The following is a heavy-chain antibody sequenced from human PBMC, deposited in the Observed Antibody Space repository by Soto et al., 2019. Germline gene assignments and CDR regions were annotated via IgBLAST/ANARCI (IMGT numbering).Heavy chain of an antibody. CDR2: IYHGGST. CDR1: GVTITSDHYY. D-gene: IGHD6-25*01. V-gene: IGHV4-39*01. J-gene: IGHJ3*01. Sequence: QLQLHESGPGLVKPSETLSLTCTVFGVTITSDHYYWAWIRQPPGKGLEWIGTIYHGGSTFYNPSRQRRVTISMDKSANQFALTLNSVPAADTAVAFCSRSLMDSRAGGDDFHVWGQGTMATVSS. CDR3: SRSLMDSRAGGDDFHV.